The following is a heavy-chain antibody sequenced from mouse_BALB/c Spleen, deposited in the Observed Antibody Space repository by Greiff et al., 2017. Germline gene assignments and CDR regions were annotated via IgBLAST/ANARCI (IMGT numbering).Heavy chain of an antibody. CDR2: IRLKSNNFAT. CDR3: TRVGYGNFDY. CDR1: GFTFSNYW. J-gene: IGHJ2*01. Sequence: EVQLQQSGGGLVQPGGSMKLSCVASGFTFSNYWMNWVRQSPEKGLEWVAEIRLKSNNFATHYAESVKGRFTISRDDSKSSVYLQMNNLRAEDTGIYYCTRVGYGNFDYWGQGTTLTVAS. V-gene: IGHV6-6*02. D-gene: IGHD2-10*02.